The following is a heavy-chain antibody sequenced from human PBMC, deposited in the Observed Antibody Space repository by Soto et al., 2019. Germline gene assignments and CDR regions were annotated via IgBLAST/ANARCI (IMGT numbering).Heavy chain of an antibody. J-gene: IGHJ5*02. D-gene: IGHD3-3*02. CDR3: ARHSLALRKNNWFDP. Sequence: SETLSLTCTVSGDSIISSDFYWGWVRQPPGKGLEWIGSIFYLGSSYYNPFLKSRVTMSVDTSKNQFSLRLRSVTAADTALYFCARHSLALRKNNWFDPWGQGIMVTVSS. V-gene: IGHV4-39*01. CDR2: IFYLGSS. CDR1: GDSIISSDFY.